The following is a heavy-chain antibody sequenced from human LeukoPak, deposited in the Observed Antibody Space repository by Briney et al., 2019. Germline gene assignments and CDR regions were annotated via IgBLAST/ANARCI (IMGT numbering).Heavy chain of an antibody. CDR2: INHSGST. CDR3: ARVVVRREYGSGSYQCLSKNWFDP. J-gene: IGHJ5*02. CDR1: GGSISSGGYY. Sequence: PSETLSLTCTVSGGSISSGGYYWSWIRQPPGKGLEWIGEINHSGSTNYNPSLKSRVTISVDTSKNQFSLKLSSVTAADTAVYYCARVVVRREYGSGSYQCLSKNWFDPWGQGTLVTVSS. D-gene: IGHD3-10*01. V-gene: IGHV4-39*07.